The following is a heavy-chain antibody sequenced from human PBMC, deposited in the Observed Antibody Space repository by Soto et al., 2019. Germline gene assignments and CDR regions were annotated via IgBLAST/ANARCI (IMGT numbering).Heavy chain of an antibody. V-gene: IGHV4-39*01. CDR3: ARFHGPTDVLLWFGESAGHDY. D-gene: IGHD3-10*01. CDR2: IYYSGST. CDR1: GGSISSSSYY. Sequence: QLQLQESGPGLVKPSETLSLTCTVSGGSISSSSYYWGWIRQPPGKGLEWIGSIYYSGSTYYNPSLKSRVTISVDTSKNQFSLKLSSVTAADTAVYYCARFHGPTDVLLWFGESAGHDYWGQGTLVTVSS. J-gene: IGHJ4*02.